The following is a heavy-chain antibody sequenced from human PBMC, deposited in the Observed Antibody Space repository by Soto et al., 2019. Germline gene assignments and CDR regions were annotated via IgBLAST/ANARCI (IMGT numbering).Heavy chain of an antibody. CDR1: GYSFTSYC. CDR3: ASLSLGYCSGGSCYYYYGMDV. Sequence: PAESLITSCKGHGYSFTSYCIIWVPQMPGKGLESMGRIDPSDSYTNYSPSFQGHVTISADKSISNAYLQWSSLKASDTAMYYCASLSLGYCSGGSCYYYYGMDVWGQGTTVTVSS. CDR2: IDPSDSYT. D-gene: IGHD2-15*01. V-gene: IGHV5-10-1*01. J-gene: IGHJ6*02.